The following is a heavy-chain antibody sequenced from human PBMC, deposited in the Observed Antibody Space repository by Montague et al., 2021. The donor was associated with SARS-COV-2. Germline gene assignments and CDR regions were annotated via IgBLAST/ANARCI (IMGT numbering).Heavy chain of an antibody. D-gene: IGHD3-9*01. J-gene: IGHJ6*02. CDR1: GFTFSSYA. CDR3: ARDLTGTLYYGMDV. Sequence: SLRLSCAASGFTFSSYAMHWVRQAPGKGLEWVAVISYDGSNKYYADFVKGRFTISRDNSKNTLYLQMNSLRAEDTAVYYCARDLTGTLYYGMDVWGQGTTVTVSS. CDR2: ISYDGSNK. V-gene: IGHV3-30-3*01.